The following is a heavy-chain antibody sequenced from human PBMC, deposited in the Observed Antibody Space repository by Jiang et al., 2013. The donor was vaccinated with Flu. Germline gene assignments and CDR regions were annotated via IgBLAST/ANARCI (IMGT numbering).Heavy chain of an antibody. Sequence: GSTYYNPSLKSRVTISVDTSKNQXSLKLSSVTAADTAVYYCARAWTGTFGDYWGQGTLVTVSS. J-gene: IGHJ4*02. CDR3: ARAWTGTFGDY. CDR2: GST. D-gene: IGHD1-7*01. V-gene: IGHV4-30-2*04.